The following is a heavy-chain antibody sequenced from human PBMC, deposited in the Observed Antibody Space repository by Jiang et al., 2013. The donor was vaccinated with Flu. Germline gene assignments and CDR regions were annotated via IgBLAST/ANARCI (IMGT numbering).Heavy chain of an antibody. Sequence: EWIGYIYYTGSTNYNPSLKSRVTISVDTSKNQFSLKLSSVTAADTAVYYCAIRGYSYGVQFDYWGQGTLVTVSS. CDR2: IYYTGST. D-gene: IGHD5-18*01. V-gene: IGHV4-59*12. J-gene: IGHJ4*02. CDR3: AIRGYSYGVQFDY.